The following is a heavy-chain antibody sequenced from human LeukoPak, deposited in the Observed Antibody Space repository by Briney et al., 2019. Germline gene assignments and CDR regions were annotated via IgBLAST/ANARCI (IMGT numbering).Heavy chain of an antibody. CDR2: INHSGST. Sequence: SETLSLTCAVYGGSFSGYYWSWIRQPPGKGLEWIGEINHSGSTNYNPSLKSRVTISVDTSKNQFSLKLSSVTAADTAVYYCARYRTDFWSGSNWFDPWGQGTLVTVSS. D-gene: IGHD3-3*01. CDR3: ARYRTDFWSGSNWFDP. CDR1: GGSFSGYY. J-gene: IGHJ5*02. V-gene: IGHV4-34*01.